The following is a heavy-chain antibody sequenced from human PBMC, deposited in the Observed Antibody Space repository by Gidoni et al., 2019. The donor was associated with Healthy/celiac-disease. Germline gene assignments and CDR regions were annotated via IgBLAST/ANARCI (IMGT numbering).Heavy chain of an antibody. CDR3: ARVGSGWYGTYYYYYGMDV. J-gene: IGHJ6*02. V-gene: IGHV3-30-3*01. D-gene: IGHD6-19*01. Sequence: QVQLVESGGGVVQPGRSLSLHCAASGFTSRGYALRWVRQAPGKGLEWVAVISYDGSNKYYADSVKGRFTISRDNSKNTLYLQMNSLRAEDTAVYYCARVGSGWYGTYYYYYGMDVWGQGTTVTVSS. CDR1: GFTSRGYA. CDR2: ISYDGSNK.